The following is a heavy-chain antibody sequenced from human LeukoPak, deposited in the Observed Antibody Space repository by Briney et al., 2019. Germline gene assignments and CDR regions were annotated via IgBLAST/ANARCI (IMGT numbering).Heavy chain of an antibody. CDR2: IKQDGSEK. CDR3: ARISGWPSKGVYYFDY. D-gene: IGHD6-19*01. CDR1: GFTFSSCW. Sequence: GGSLRLSCAASGFTFSSCWMSWVRQAPGKGLEWVANIKQDGSEKYYVDSVKGRFTISRDNTKNSLYLQMNSLRAEDTAVYYCARISGWPSKGVYYFDYWGQGTLVTVSS. J-gene: IGHJ4*02. V-gene: IGHV3-7*01.